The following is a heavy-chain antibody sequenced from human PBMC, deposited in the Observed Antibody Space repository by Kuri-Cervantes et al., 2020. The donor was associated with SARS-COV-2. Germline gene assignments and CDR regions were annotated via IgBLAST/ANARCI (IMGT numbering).Heavy chain of an antibody. V-gene: IGHV3-74*01. J-gene: IGHJ4*02. CDR3: ARDIQDGYNYFYGD. CDR1: GFTFSSYW. Sequence: GESLKISCAASGFTFSSYWMHWVRQAPGKGLVWVSRINSDGRSTSYADSVKGRFTISRDNAKNTLYLQMNSLRAEDTAVYYCARDIQDGYNYFYGDWGQGTLVTVSS. D-gene: IGHD5-24*01. CDR2: INSDGRST.